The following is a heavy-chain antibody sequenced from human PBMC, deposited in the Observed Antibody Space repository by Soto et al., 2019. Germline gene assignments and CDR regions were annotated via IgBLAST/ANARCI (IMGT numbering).Heavy chain of an antibody. J-gene: IGHJ2*01. CDR3: ASGSSDYCYWYLDL. Sequence: QVQLQESGPGLVKPSQTLSLTCTVSGGSISSGGYYWSWIRQHPGKGLEWIGYIYYSGSTYYNPSLKRRVTILVVTSKNQFSLKLSSVTAADTAVHSCASGSSDYCYWYLDLWGRGTLVTVSS. V-gene: IGHV4-31*03. D-gene: IGHD3-22*01. CDR1: GGSISSGGYY. CDR2: IYYSGST.